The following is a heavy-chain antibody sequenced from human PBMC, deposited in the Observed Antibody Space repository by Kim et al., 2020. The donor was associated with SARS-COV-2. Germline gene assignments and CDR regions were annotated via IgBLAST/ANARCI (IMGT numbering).Heavy chain of an antibody. CDR2: IYPGDSDT. CDR3: ATSRDYYDSSGYPSAEYFQH. Sequence: GESLKISCKGSGYSFTSYWIGWVRQMPGKGLEWMGIIYPGDSDTRYSPSFQGQVTISADKSISTAHLQWSSLKASDTAMYYCATSRDYYDSSGYPSAEYFQHWGQGTLVTVSS. J-gene: IGHJ1*01. CDR1: GYSFTSYW. D-gene: IGHD3-22*01. V-gene: IGHV5-51*01.